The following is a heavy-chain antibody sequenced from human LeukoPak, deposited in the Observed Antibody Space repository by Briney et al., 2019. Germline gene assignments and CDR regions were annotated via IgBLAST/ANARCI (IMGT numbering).Heavy chain of an antibody. CDR1: GGSISSYY. Sequence: SETLSLTCTVSGGSISSYYWSWIRQPPGKGLEWIGYIYYGGGTNYNPSLKSRVTISVDTSKNQFSLKLSSVTAADTAVYYCASMVRGVIGYYFDYWGQGTLVTVSS. J-gene: IGHJ4*02. D-gene: IGHD3-10*01. CDR3: ASMVRGVIGYYFDY. CDR2: IYYGGGT. V-gene: IGHV4-59*01.